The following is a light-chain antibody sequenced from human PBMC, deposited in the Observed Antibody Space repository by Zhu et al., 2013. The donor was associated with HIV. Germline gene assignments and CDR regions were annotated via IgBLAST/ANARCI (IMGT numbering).Light chain of an antibody. J-gene: IGKJ2*01. CDR1: QSVLYSSNNKNY. CDR3: LQYYRSPFT. Sequence: DIVMTQSPDFLAVSLGERATINCKSSQSVLYSSNNKNYLAWYQQKPGQPPKLLIYWASTRESGVPDRFNGSGSGTDFSLTISSLQTEDVAVYYCLQYYRSPFTFGQGTKLEVK. V-gene: IGKV4-1*01. CDR2: WAS.